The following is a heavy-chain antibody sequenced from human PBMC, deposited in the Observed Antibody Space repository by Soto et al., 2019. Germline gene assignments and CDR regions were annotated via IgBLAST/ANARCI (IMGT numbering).Heavy chain of an antibody. CDR1: GFTFSNNG. J-gene: IGHJ4*02. CDR2: ISYDGSNK. D-gene: IGHD6-19*01. Sequence: QPGGSLRLSCAASGFTFSNNGMHCVRQAPGKGLEWVAVISYDGSNKQYADSVKGRFTISRGSSKNTVSLEMTSLRAEDTAVYYCAKGGRQWLVTSDFNYWGQGA. CDR3: AKGGRQWLVTSDFNY. V-gene: IGHV3-30*18.